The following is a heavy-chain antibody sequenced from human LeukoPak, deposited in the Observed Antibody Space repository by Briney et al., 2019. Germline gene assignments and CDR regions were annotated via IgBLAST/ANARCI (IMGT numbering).Heavy chain of an antibody. J-gene: IGHJ4*02. V-gene: IGHV3-64D*06. CDR1: GFTFSSYA. CDR3: VKDHGYSSGWYVRGFDY. D-gene: IGHD6-19*01. Sequence: GGSLRLSCSASGFTFSSYAMHWVRQAPGKGPEYVAAISSNGGNTNYADPVKGRFTISRDNSKNTLYLQMSSLRIEDTAVYYCVKDHGYSSGWYVRGFDYWGQGTLVTVSS. CDR2: ISSNGGNT.